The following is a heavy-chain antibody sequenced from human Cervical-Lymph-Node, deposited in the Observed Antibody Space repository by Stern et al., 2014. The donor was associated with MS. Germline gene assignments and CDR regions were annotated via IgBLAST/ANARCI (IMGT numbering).Heavy chain of an antibody. J-gene: IGHJ4*02. CDR1: GYSFTANW. Sequence: VQLVQSGAEVKKPGESLKISCKGSGYSFTANWIAWVRQMPGKGLEWMGIIYPGDSDPRYGPSFKGQVTISADKSISTAYLQWSSLKASDTAMYYCARDYGDYAFDYWGQGTLVTVSS. CDR2: IYPGDSDP. V-gene: IGHV5-51*01. D-gene: IGHD4-17*01. CDR3: ARDYGDYAFDY.